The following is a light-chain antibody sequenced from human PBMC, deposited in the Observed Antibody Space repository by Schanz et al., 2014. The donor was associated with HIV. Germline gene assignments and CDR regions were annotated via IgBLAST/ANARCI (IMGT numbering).Light chain of an antibody. Sequence: DIQLTQSPSPLSASVGDRLTITCLASQSISTWLAWYQQKPGKAPKVLIYKATTLESGVPSRFSGSGSGTEFTLTISSLQPDDSATYYCQHYDSYPWTFGQGTKVEI. V-gene: IGKV1-5*03. CDR3: QHYDSYPWT. J-gene: IGKJ1*01. CDR1: QSISTW. CDR2: KAT.